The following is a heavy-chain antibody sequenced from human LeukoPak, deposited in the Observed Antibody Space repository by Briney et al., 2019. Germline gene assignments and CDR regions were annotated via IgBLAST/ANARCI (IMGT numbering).Heavy chain of an antibody. CDR2: ISSNGGST. CDR1: GFTFSSYA. D-gene: IGHD3-9*01. CDR3: AKCILTGYYKGYMDV. V-gene: IGHV3-64*01. Sequence: PGGSLRLSCAASGFTFSSYAMHWVRQAPGKGLEYVSAISSNGGSTYYANSVKGRFTISRDNSKNTLYLQMGSLRAEDMAVYYCAKCILTGYYKGYMDVWGKGTTVTISS. J-gene: IGHJ6*03.